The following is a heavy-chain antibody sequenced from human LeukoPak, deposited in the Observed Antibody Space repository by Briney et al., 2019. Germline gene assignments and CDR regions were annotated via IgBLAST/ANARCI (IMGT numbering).Heavy chain of an antibody. V-gene: IGHV3-43D*03. Sequence: PGGSLRLSCAASGFTFDDYAMHWVRQAPGKGLEWVSLISWNGGSTYYADSVKGRFTISRDNSENSLYLQMNSLRAEDTALYFCAKGGYGPDYYFDYWGQGTLVTVSS. CDR3: AKGGYGPDYYFDY. CDR1: GFTFDDYA. J-gene: IGHJ4*02. CDR2: ISWNGGST. D-gene: IGHD3-16*01.